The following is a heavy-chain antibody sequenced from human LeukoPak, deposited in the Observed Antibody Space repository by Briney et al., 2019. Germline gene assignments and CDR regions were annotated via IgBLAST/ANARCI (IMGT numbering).Heavy chain of an antibody. D-gene: IGHD3-3*01. CDR2: ISAYNGNT. CDR3: ARVGGNTIFGPAGYMDV. J-gene: IGHJ6*03. V-gene: IGHV1-18*01. Sequence: ASVKVSCKASGYTFTSYGISWVRQAPGQGLEWMGWISAYNGNTNYAQKLQGRVTMTTDTSTSTAYMELRSLRSDDTAVYYCARVGGNTIFGPAGYMDVWGKGTTLTVSS. CDR1: GYTFTSYG.